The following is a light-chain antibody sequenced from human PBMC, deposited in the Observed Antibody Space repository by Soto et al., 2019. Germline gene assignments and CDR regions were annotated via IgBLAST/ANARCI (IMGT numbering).Light chain of an antibody. CDR3: QQYNSYYT. Sequence: DIQMTQSPSTLSASVGDRVTITCRASQSISSWLAWYQQKPGKAPKLLIYDASSLESGVPSRFSGSGSGTEFTLTISSLQPDEFATDYCQQYNSYYTFGQGTKVDIK. CDR1: QSISSW. V-gene: IGKV1-5*01. J-gene: IGKJ1*01. CDR2: DAS.